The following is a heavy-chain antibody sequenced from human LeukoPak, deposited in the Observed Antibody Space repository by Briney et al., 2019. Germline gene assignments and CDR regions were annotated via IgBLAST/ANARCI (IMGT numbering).Heavy chain of an antibody. D-gene: IGHD3-22*01. CDR2: ISYDGSNK. CDR3: ARAKYFGYYYDSSGGFDY. V-gene: IGHV3-30-3*01. Sequence: GRSLRLSCAASGFTFSSYAMHWVRQAPGKGLEWVAVISYDGSNKYYADSVKGRFTISRDNSKNTLYLQMNSLRAEDTAVYYCARAKYFGYYYDSSGGFDYWGQGTLVTVSS. CDR1: GFTFSSYA. J-gene: IGHJ4*02.